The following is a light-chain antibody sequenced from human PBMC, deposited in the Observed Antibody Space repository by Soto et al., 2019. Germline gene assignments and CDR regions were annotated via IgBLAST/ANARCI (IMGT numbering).Light chain of an antibody. CDR2: AAS. J-gene: IGKJ3*01. Sequence: DIQMTQSPSTLSAFVGDRVTITCRASQSISSYLAWYQQKPGKAPKLLIYAASTLQSGVPSRFSGSGSGTEFTLTISSLQPEDFATYYCQQLNSYPRFGPGTKVDIK. CDR3: QQLNSYPR. V-gene: IGKV1-9*01. CDR1: QSISSY.